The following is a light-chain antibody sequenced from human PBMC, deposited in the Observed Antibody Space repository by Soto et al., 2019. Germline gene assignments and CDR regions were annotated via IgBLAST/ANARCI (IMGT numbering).Light chain of an antibody. Sequence: ETQITHAPSSLSPPVLNTVTLTCRASQSISSYLNWYQQKPGKAPKLLIYAASSLQSGVPSRFSGSGSGTDFTLTISSLQPEDFATYYCQQANSFPITFGQGKRLEIK. CDR3: QQANSFPIT. J-gene: IGKJ5*01. V-gene: IGKV1-39*01. CDR2: AAS. CDR1: QSISSY.